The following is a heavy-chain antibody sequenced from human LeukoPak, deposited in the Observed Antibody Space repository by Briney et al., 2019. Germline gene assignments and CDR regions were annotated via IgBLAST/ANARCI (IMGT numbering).Heavy chain of an antibody. Sequence: SQTLSLTCALSGDSVSSNSAAWHWLRQSPSRGLEWLGRTCQRSKWYNDYALSVKSRITINPDTSKNQFSLQLNSVTPEDTAVYYCAREDCSGGSCYGGFDCWGQGTLVTVSS. V-gene: IGHV6-1*01. CDR2: TCQRSKWYN. CDR1: GDSVSSNSAA. J-gene: IGHJ4*02. CDR3: AREDCSGGSCYGGFDC. D-gene: IGHD2-15*01.